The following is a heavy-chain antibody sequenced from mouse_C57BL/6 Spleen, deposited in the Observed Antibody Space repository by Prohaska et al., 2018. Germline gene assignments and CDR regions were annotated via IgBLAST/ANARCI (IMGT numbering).Heavy chain of an antibody. CDR3: TRWPAQATFLYAMDY. V-gene: IGHV1-15*01. Sequence: QVQLQQSGAELVRPGASVTLSCKASGYTFTDYEMHWVKQTPVHGLEWIGAIDPETGGTAYNQKFKGKAILTADKSSSTAYMELRSLTSEDSAVYYCTRWPAQATFLYAMDYWGQGTSVTVSS. CDR1: GYTFTDYE. CDR2: IDPETGGT. D-gene: IGHD3-2*02. J-gene: IGHJ4*01.